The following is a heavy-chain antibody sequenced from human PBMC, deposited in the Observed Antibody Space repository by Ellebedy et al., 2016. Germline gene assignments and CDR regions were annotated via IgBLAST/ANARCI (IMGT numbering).Heavy chain of an antibody. CDR1: GFTFSSYD. V-gene: IGHV3-13*01. Sequence: GGSLRLSXAASGFTFSSYDMHWVRQATGKGLEWVSAIGTAGDTYYPGSVKGRFTISRENAKNSLYLQMNSLRAGDTAVYYCARGGWRGSSSLGYYYYYYMDVWGKGTTVTVSS. J-gene: IGHJ6*03. D-gene: IGHD6-6*01. CDR2: IGTAGDT. CDR3: ARGGWRGSSSLGYYYYYYMDV.